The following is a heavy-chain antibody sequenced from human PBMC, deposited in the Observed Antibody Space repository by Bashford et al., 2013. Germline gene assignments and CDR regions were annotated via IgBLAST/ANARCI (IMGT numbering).Heavy chain of an antibody. J-gene: IGHJ4*02. D-gene: IGHD1-7*01. CDR2: IYPGDSDT. CDR3: ARVYAEGGTKYYFDS. Sequence: WVRQMPGKGLEWMGIIYPGDSDTRYSPSFQGQVTISDDKSVRTAYLQWSSLKAPDTAIYYCARVYAEGGTKYYFDSWGQGTLVTVSS. V-gene: IGHV5-51*01.